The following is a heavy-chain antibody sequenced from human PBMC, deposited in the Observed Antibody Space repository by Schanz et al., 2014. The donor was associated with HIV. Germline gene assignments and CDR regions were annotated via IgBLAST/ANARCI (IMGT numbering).Heavy chain of an antibody. CDR1: GFTFSRYW. Sequence: EVQLVESGGGLVQPGGSLRLSCAASGFTFSRYWMTWVRQAPGKGLEWVANIKEDGSEKYHADSVKGRFTISRDNAKNSLHLQMSRLGAEDTAVYYCARDLHDYGDARTDYWGQGILVTVSS. D-gene: IGHD4-17*01. V-gene: IGHV3-7*01. J-gene: IGHJ4*02. CDR3: ARDLHDYGDARTDY. CDR2: IKEDGSEK.